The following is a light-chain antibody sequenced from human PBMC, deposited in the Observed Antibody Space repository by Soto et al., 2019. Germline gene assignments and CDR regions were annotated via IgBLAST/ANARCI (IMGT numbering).Light chain of an antibody. CDR3: QQYYNIPWT. Sequence: DIVMTQSPDSLAVSLGERATINCKSSQSVLYSSNNQNYLAWFQQKPGQPPKLLIYWASTRVSGVPDRFSGSGSGTDFTLTISSLQAEDVAVYYCQQYYNIPWTFGQGTKVEIK. V-gene: IGKV4-1*01. CDR1: QSVLYSSNNQNY. J-gene: IGKJ1*01. CDR2: WAS.